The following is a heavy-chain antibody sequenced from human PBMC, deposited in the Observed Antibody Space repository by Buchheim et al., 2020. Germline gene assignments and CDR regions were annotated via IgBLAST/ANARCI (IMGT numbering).Heavy chain of an antibody. CDR3: ARGGLLVRYQDYMDV. V-gene: IGHV4-34*01. D-gene: IGHD2-2*01. CDR2: MSHRGSP. CDR1: GGSFSGHY. Sequence: QVQLQQWGAGLLKPSETLSLTCGVSGGSFSGHYSTWIRQSPGKGLEWIGEMSHRGSPNYNPSLKSRVTISLDTSKNQFSLELRSVTAADTAVYYCARGGLLVRYQDYMDVWGKGTT. J-gene: IGHJ6*03.